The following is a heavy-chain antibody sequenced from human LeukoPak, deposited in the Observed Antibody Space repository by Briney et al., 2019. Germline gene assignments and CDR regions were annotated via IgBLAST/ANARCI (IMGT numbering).Heavy chain of an antibody. J-gene: IGHJ6*03. Sequence: ASETLSLTCTVSGGSISSGSYYWSWIRQPAGKGLEWIGRIYTSGSTNYNPSLKSRVTISVDTSKNRFSLKLSSVTAADTAVYYCARDAGCRSTSCYPYYYYMDVWGKGTTVTVSS. V-gene: IGHV4-61*02. D-gene: IGHD2-2*01. CDR2: IYTSGST. CDR1: GGSISSGSYY. CDR3: ARDAGCRSTSCYPYYYYMDV.